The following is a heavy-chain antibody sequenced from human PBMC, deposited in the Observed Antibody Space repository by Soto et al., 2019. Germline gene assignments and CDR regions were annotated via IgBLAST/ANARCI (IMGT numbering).Heavy chain of an antibody. D-gene: IGHD6-6*01. CDR1: GGSVTSNY. J-gene: IGHJ5*02. Sequence: SETLSLTCTVSGGSVTSNYWTWIRQPAGKGLEWIWRMYISGTTDYNPSLRGRATMSVDTSKNQFSLTLTSVTAADTAVYYCARERAAPSWIDPWGRGTLVTVSS. V-gene: IGHV4-4*07. CDR3: ARERAAPSWIDP. CDR2: MYISGTT.